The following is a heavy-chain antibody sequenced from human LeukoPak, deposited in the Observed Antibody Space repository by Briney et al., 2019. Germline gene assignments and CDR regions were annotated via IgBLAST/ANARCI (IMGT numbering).Heavy chain of an antibody. CDR3: ARAPYSGSYYADY. D-gene: IGHD1-26*01. CDR1: GGSFSGYY. Sequence: SETLSLTCAVYGGSFSGYYWSWIRQPAGKGLEWIGRIYTSGSTNYNPSLKSRVTMSVDTSKNQFSLKLSSVTAADTAVYYCARAPYSGSYYADYWGQGTLVTVSS. CDR2: IYTSGST. V-gene: IGHV4-59*10. J-gene: IGHJ4*02.